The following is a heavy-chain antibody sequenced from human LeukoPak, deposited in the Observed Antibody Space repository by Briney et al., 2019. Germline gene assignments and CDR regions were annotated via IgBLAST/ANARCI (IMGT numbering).Heavy chain of an antibody. Sequence: SETLSLTCAVYGGSFSGYYWSWIRQPPGKGLEWIGEINHSGSTNYNPSLKSRVTISVDTSKNQFSLKLSSVTAADTAVYYCARDYGDYAHAFDIWGQGTMVTVSS. CDR2: INHSGST. D-gene: IGHD4-17*01. J-gene: IGHJ3*02. V-gene: IGHV4-34*01. CDR3: ARDYGDYAHAFDI. CDR1: GGSFSGYY.